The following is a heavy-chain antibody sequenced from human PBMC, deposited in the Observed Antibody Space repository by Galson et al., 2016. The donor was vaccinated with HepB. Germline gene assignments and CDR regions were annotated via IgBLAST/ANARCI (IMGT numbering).Heavy chain of an antibody. CDR3: ARARVESGDLFYYGIDV. CDR1: AFNFSNYA. J-gene: IGHJ6*04. V-gene: IGHV3-64*01. D-gene: IGHD2-21*01. CDR2: ISSNGGTT. Sequence: SLRLSCAASAFNFSNYAMPWVRQAPGRGLEYISAISSNGGTTYYANSVKGRFSISRDNSKNTMYLQMGSLRAEDMAVYHCARARVESGDLFYYGIDVWGKGTTVTVSS.